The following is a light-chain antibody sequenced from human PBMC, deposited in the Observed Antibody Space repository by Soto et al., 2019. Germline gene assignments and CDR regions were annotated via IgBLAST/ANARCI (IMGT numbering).Light chain of an antibody. CDR3: QSCDSSLSGSSV. CDR2: GNT. CDR1: SSNIGAGYD. Sequence: QSVLTQPPSVSGAPGQRVTISCTGSSSNIGAGYDVHWYQQLPGTAPKLLIYGNTNRPSGVPDRFSGSRSGTSASLAITGLQAEDDGDYYCQSCDSSLSGSSVFGTGTQLTVL. J-gene: IGLJ1*01. V-gene: IGLV1-40*01.